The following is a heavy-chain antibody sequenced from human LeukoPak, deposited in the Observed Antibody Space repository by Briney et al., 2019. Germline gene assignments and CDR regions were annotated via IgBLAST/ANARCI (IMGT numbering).Heavy chain of an antibody. CDR3: ARRGLTYSTSYFDS. D-gene: IGHD6-13*01. Sequence: PSETLSLTCTVSGGSMSSSSFWGWIRRPPGKGLEWIGHIFYSGSTYYNPSLKSRVTLSVDTSDNQFSLRLTSVSAADTAIYYCARRGLTYSTSYFDSWGQGIMVTVSP. V-gene: IGHV4-39*01. J-gene: IGHJ4*02. CDR1: GGSMSSSSF. CDR2: IFYSGST.